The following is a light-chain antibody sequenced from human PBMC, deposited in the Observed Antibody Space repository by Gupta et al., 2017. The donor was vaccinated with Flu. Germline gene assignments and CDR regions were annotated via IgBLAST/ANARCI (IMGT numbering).Light chain of an antibody. V-gene: IGKV1-5*03. CDR3: QQDSSYPWT. CDR1: QRVSYW. Sequence: SQLTKATSTLCGYVGDEVSVTCRASQRVSYWLAWFQHKPGQAPRLLIYKASKLHTGVPSRISGSGYGTEFTLTISNLQPDDFATYHCQQDSSYPWTFGQGTIVEI. CDR2: KAS. J-gene: IGKJ1*01.